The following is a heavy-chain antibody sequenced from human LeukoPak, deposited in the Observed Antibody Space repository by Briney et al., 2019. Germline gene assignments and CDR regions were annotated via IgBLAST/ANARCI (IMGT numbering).Heavy chain of an antibody. Sequence: QASETLSLTCAVSGYSISSGYYRGWIRQPPGKGLEWIGSIYHSGSTYYNPSLKSRVTISVDTSKNQFSLKLSSVTAADTAVYYCASAPLLYGDYDLGDAFDIGGQGTMVTVSS. V-gene: IGHV4-38-2*01. CDR2: IYHSGST. J-gene: IGHJ3*02. CDR3: ASAPLLYGDYDLGDAFDI. CDR1: GYSISSGYY. D-gene: IGHD4-17*01.